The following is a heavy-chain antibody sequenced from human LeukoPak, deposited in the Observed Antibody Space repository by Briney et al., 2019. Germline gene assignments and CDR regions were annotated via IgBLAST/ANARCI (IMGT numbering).Heavy chain of an antibody. CDR3: ARDRSALEWLYTFDY. D-gene: IGHD3-3*01. Sequence: SVKVSCKASGGTFSSYAISWVRQAPGQGLEWMGGIIPIFGTANYAQKFQGRVTITADESTSTAYMELSSLRSEDTAVYYCARDRSALEWLYTFDYWGQGTLVTVSS. CDR2: IIPIFGTA. CDR1: GGTFSSYA. J-gene: IGHJ4*02. V-gene: IGHV1-69*13.